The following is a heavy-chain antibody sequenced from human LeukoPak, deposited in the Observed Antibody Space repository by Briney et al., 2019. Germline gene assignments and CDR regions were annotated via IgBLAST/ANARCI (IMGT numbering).Heavy chain of an antibody. Sequence: ASVKVSCKVSGYTLTELSMHWVRQAPGKGLEWMGGFDPEDGETIHAQKFQGRVTMTEDTSTDTAYMELSSLRSEDTAVYYCARGYYYDSSGFYFDYWGQGTLVTVSS. J-gene: IGHJ4*02. CDR3: ARGYYYDSSGFYFDY. V-gene: IGHV1-24*01. D-gene: IGHD3-22*01. CDR1: GYTLTELS. CDR2: FDPEDGET.